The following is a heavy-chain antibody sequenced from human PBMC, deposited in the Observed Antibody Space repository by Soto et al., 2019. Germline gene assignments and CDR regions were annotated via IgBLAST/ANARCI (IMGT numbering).Heavy chain of an antibody. CDR2: ISSSSSTI. CDR1: GFTFSSYS. Sequence: EVQLVESGGGLVQPGGSLRLSCAASGFTFSSYSMNWVRQGPGKGLEWVSYISSSSSTIYYADSVKGRFTISRDNANNSLYLQMNNLRAEDTAAYYCARDQNSGLFDYWGQGTLVTVSS. CDR3: ARDQNSGLFDY. D-gene: IGHD2-15*01. J-gene: IGHJ4*02. V-gene: IGHV3-48*01.